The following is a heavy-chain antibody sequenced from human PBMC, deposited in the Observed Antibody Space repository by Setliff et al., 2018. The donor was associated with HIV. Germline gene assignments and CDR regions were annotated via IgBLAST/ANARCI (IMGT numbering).Heavy chain of an antibody. J-gene: IGHJ4*02. Sequence: GGSLRLSCAVSGFTFNSHWIHWVRQDPGKGLVWVSRINSDERITTYADSVKGRFTISRDNARNSLYLQMNSLRAEDTAVYYCARHYYDNSLDYWGQGTLVTVSS. V-gene: IGHV3-74*01. CDR2: INSDERIT. CDR3: ARHYYDNSLDY. D-gene: IGHD3-22*01. CDR1: GFTFNSHW.